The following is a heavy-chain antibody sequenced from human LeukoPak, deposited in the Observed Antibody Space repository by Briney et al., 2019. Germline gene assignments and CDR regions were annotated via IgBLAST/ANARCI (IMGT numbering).Heavy chain of an antibody. J-gene: IGHJ6*02. CDR1: GFTFSSYW. V-gene: IGHV3-7*01. Sequence: PGGSLRLSCAASGFTFSSYWMSWVRQAPGKGLEWVANIKQDGSEKYYVDSVKGRFTISRDNAKNSLYLQMNSLRAEDTAVYYCARDFTPLIQLWPRSLDYNYGMDVWGQGTTVTVSS. D-gene: IGHD5-18*01. CDR2: IKQDGSEK. CDR3: ARDFTPLIQLWPRSLDYNYGMDV.